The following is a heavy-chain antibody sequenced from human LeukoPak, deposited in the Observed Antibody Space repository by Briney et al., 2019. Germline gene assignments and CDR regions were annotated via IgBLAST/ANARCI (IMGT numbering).Heavy chain of an antibody. V-gene: IGHV4-30-4*08. CDR3: AREGKSGYYDSSGYYYLTVFDY. CDR2: IYYSGST. Sequence: SETLSLTCAVSGGSISSGDYYWSWIRQPPGKGLEWIGNIYYSGSTYYNPSLKRLVTISVDTTKTQFTLKLSSVTAADTALYYCAREGKSGYYDSSGYYYLTVFDYWGQRTLVTVAS. CDR1: GGSISSGDYY. D-gene: IGHD3-22*01. J-gene: IGHJ4*02.